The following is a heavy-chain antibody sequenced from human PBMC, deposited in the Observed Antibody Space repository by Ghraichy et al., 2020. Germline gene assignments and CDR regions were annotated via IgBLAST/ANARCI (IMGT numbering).Heavy chain of an antibody. J-gene: IGHJ4*02. CDR2: ISGSGGST. CDR1: GFTFSSYA. V-gene: IGHV3-23*01. CDR3: AKDRPAYCGGDCPTFDY. D-gene: IGHD2-21*02. Sequence: GESLNISCAASGFTFSSYAMSWVRQAPGKGLEWVSAISGSGGSTYYADSVKGRFTISRDNSKNTLYLQMNSLRAEDTAVYYCAKDRPAYCGGDCPTFDYWGQGTLVTVSS.